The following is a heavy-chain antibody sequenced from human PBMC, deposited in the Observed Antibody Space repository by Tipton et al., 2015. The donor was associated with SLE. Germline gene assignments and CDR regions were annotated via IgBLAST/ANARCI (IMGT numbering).Heavy chain of an antibody. CDR3: ARVDFWSGPKFDP. CDR1: GGSFSGYY. Sequence: TLSLTCAVYGGSFSGYYWTWIRQPPGKGLEWIGEINHRGKTNYNPSLKNRVTISVDTSKNQFSLKLSSVTAADTAVYYCARVDFWSGPKFDPWGQGTLVTVSS. D-gene: IGHD3-3*01. V-gene: IGHV4-34*01. J-gene: IGHJ5*02. CDR2: INHRGKT.